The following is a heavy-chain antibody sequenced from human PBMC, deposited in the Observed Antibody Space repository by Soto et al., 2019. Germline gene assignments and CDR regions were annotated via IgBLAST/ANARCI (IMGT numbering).Heavy chain of an antibody. J-gene: IGHJ4*02. CDR3: ASTDSYDSSGYYPKSYFDY. Sequence: SVKVSCKASGGTFSSYAISWVRQAPGQGLEWMGGIIPIFGTANYAQKFQGRVTITADESTSTAYMELSSLRSEDTAVYYCASTDSYDSSGYYPKSYFDYWGQGTLVTVSS. CDR1: GGTFSSYA. CDR2: IIPIFGTA. D-gene: IGHD3-22*01. V-gene: IGHV1-69*13.